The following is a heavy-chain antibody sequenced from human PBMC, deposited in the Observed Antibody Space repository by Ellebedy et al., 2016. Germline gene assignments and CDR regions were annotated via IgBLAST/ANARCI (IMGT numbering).Heavy chain of an antibody. V-gene: IGHV3-53*01. Sequence: GGSLRLSCAASGFTVSSNYMSWVRQVPGKGLEWVSALYNSGSTYYADSVKGRFTISRDNSKNTLYLQMSSLRAEDTAVYYCAAAIYYDILTGYFSDDYWGQGTLVTVSS. CDR2: LYNSGST. CDR1: GFTVSSNY. D-gene: IGHD3-9*01. J-gene: IGHJ4*02. CDR3: AAAIYYDILTGYFSDDY.